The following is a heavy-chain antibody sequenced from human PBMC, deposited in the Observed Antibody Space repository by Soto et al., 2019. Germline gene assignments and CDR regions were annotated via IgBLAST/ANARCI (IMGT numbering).Heavy chain of an antibody. CDR1: GFTFSSYG. D-gene: IGHD6-13*01. J-gene: IGHJ3*02. CDR3: ARSQQQLAFDAFGI. V-gene: IGHV3-33*01. Sequence: GGSLRLSCAASGFTFSSYGMHWVRQAPGKGLEWVAVIWYDGSNKYYADSVKGRFTISRDNSKNTLYLQMNSLRAEDTAVYYCARSQQQLAFDAFGIWGQGTMVTVSS. CDR2: IWYDGSNK.